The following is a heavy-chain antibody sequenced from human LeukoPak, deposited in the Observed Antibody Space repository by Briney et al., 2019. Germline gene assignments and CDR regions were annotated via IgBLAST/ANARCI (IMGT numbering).Heavy chain of an antibody. CDR3: AREASTDTYDY. CDR1: GFTCDDYA. D-gene: IGHD2/OR15-2a*01. J-gene: IGHJ4*02. CDR2: ISWNSGSI. Sequence: QTGGSLRLSCAASGFTCDDYAMHWVRQAPGKGLEWVSGISWNSGSIGYADSVKGRFTISRDNAKNSLYLQMNSLRAEDTAVYYCAREASTDTYDYWGQGILVTVSS. V-gene: IGHV3-9*01.